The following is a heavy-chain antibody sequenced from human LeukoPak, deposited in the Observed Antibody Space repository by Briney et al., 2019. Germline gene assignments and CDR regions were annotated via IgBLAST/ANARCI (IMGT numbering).Heavy chain of an antibody. CDR2: IKQDGSEK. Sequence: GGSLRLSCAASGLTFSNYAMSWVRQAPGKGLEWVANIKQDGSEKYYVDSVKGRFTISRDNAKNSLYLQMNSLRAEDTAVYYCARDFYRGYSYGFPDYWGQGTLVTVSS. J-gene: IGHJ4*02. D-gene: IGHD5-18*01. CDR1: GLTFSNYA. V-gene: IGHV3-7*03. CDR3: ARDFYRGYSYGFPDY.